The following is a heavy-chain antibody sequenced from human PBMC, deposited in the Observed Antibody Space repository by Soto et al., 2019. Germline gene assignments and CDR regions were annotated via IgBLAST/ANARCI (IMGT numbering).Heavy chain of an antibody. J-gene: IGHJ6*03. CDR1: GGSFSGYY. Sequence: PSETLSLTCAVYGGSFSGYYWSWIRQPPGKGLEWIGEINHSGSTNYNPSLKSRVTISVDTSKNQFSLKLSSVTAADTAVYYCATLRDAYCGGDCYPDYYYMDVWGKGTTVTVSS. CDR2: INHSGST. D-gene: IGHD2-21*01. V-gene: IGHV4-34*01. CDR3: ATLRDAYCGGDCYPDYYYMDV.